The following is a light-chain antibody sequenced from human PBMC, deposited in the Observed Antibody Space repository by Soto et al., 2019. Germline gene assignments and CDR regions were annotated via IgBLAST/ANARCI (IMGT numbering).Light chain of an antibody. J-gene: IGLJ2*01. CDR2: DVS. CDR3: SSYTSSSTLVV. Sequence: QSALTQPASVSGSPGQSITISCTGTSSDVGGYNYVSWYQQHPGKAPKLMIYDVSNRPSGVSNRFSGSKSGNMASLTISGLQAEDEADYYCSSYTSSSTLVVIGGGTKLTVL. CDR1: SSDVGGYNY. V-gene: IGLV2-14*01.